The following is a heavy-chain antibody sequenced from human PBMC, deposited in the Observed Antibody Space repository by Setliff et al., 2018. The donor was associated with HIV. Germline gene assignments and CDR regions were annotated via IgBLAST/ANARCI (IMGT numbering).Heavy chain of an antibody. Sequence: PSETLSLTCAVSGGSISSSNWWSWVRQPPGKGLEWIGQTYSSGSTKCNPSLKSRVTISVDTSKNLFSLKVNSVTAADTAVYYCARHDITLVRGLVWGQGTTVTVSS. CDR3: ARHDITLVRGLV. J-gene: IGHJ6*02. CDR2: TYSSGST. CDR1: GGSISSSNW. V-gene: IGHV4-4*02. D-gene: IGHD3-10*01.